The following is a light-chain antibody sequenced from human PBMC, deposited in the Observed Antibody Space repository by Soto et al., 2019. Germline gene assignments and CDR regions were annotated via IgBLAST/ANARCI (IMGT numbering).Light chain of an antibody. CDR2: EVS. Sequence: QSALTQPASVSGSPGQSITISCPGTSSDFGGYNYVSWYQQHPGKAPKLMIYEVSNRPSGVSNRFSGSKSGNTASLTISGLQAEDEADYYCSSYTSSSTLFVFGTGTKVTVL. CDR3: SSYTSSSTLFV. V-gene: IGLV2-14*01. CDR1: SSDFGGYNY. J-gene: IGLJ1*01.